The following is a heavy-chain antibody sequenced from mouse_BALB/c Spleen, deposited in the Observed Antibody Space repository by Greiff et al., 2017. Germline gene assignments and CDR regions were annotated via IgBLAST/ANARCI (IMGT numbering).Heavy chain of an antibody. D-gene: IGHD1-1*01. Sequence: QVQLQQSGPELVKPGASVKISCKASGYAFSSSWMNWVKQRPGQGLEWIGRIYPGDGDTNYNGKFKGKATLTADKSSSTAYMQLSSLTSVDSAVYFCARSPYYGSSYGGFDYWGQGTTLTVSS. J-gene: IGHJ2*01. V-gene: IGHV1-82*01. CDR1: GYAFSSSW. CDR2: IYPGDGDT. CDR3: ARSPYYGSSYGGFDY.